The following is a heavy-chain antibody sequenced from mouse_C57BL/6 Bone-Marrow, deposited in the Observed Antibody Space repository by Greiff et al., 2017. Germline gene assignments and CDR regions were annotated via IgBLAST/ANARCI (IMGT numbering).Heavy chain of an antibody. CDR1: GFTFSSYG. D-gene: IGHD1-1*01. Sequence: EVQGVESGGDLVKPGGSLKLSCAASGFTFSSYGMSWVRQTPDTRLEWVATISSCGSYHYYPDSVKGRFTISRDNAKNTLYLQMSSLKSEDTAMYYCARQNYYYGSRGDAMDYWGQGTSVTVSS. V-gene: IGHV5-6*01. CDR3: ARQNYYYGSRGDAMDY. J-gene: IGHJ4*01. CDR2: ISSCGSYH.